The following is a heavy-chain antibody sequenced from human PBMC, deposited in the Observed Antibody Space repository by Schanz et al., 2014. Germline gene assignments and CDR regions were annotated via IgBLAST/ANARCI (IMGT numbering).Heavy chain of an antibody. Sequence: DVQLLESGGGLVQPGGSLRLSCAASGFGFSSYSMNWVRQAPGKGLEWVSYISGSSRTIYYADSMKGRFTISRDNAKNSLYLEMNSLETEDTAVYYCTTDNGHFAFDFWGQGTLVTVSS. CDR2: ISGSSRTI. V-gene: IGHV3-48*01. D-gene: IGHD2-8*01. CDR1: GFGFSSYS. J-gene: IGHJ4*02. CDR3: TTDNGHFAFDF.